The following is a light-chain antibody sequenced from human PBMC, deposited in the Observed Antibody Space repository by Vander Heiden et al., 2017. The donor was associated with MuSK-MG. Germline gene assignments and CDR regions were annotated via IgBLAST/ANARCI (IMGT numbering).Light chain of an antibody. CDR2: DPS. V-gene: IGKV1-5*01. CDR3: QQYNSYPWT. CDR1: QSISSW. J-gene: IGKJ1*01. Sequence: SPSTLSASVGDRVTITCRASQSISSWLAWYQQQPGKAPKLLIYDPSSLESGVPSRFSGSGSGTEFTLTISSLQPDDFATYYCQQYNSYPWTFGQGTKVEIK.